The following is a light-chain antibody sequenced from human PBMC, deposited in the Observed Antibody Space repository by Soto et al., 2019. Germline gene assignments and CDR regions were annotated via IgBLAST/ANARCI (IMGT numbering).Light chain of an antibody. J-gene: IGLJ2*01. CDR2: EAS. CDR3: SSYVNYNTFVI. CDR1: SRDVGGYNY. Sequence: QSALTQPASVSGSPGQSITISCTGTSRDVGGYNYVSWHQQHPGKAPKVIITEASNRPSGVSNRFSGSKSGNTASLTISGLQAEDEADYYCSSYVNYNTFVIFGGGTQLTVL. V-gene: IGLV2-14*01.